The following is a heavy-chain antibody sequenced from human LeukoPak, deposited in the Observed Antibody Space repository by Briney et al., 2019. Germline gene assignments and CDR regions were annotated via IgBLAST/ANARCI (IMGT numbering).Heavy chain of an antibody. D-gene: IGHD3-22*01. Sequence: PSETLSLTCTVSGGSISSGDYYWSWIRQPAGKGQEWIGRIYTSGTTNYNPSLKSRVTISVDTSKNQFSLKLSSVTAADTAVYYCARDSSGYYFLYGPSYYYYMDVWGKGTTVTVSS. CDR3: ARDSSGYYFLYGPSYYYYMDV. CDR2: IYTSGTT. CDR1: GGSISSGDYY. V-gene: IGHV4-61*02. J-gene: IGHJ6*03.